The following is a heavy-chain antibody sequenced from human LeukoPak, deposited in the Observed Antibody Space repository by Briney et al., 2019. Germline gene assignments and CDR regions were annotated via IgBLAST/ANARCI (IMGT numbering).Heavy chain of an antibody. CDR2: VYPGDSDT. Sequence: GESLKNACKGSGYSFTNYWIGWVRQMPGKGLEWVGSVYPGDSDTRYSPSFQGQVTFSADKSISTTYLQWSSLKASDTAMYYCARLPGYCTGGSCYFDYRGQGTLVTVSS. D-gene: IGHD2-15*01. CDR1: GYSFTNYW. J-gene: IGHJ4*02. V-gene: IGHV5-51*01. CDR3: ARLPGYCTGGSCYFDY.